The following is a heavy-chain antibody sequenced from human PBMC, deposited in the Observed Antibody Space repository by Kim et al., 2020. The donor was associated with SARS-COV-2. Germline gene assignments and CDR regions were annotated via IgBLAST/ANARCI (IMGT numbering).Heavy chain of an antibody. J-gene: IGHJ6*02. Sequence: GGSLRLSCAASGFNFNTYSMNWVRQAPGKGLEWVSYISSSTTTMYYADSVRGRFTISRDNAKNSLFLQMNSLRDEDTAVYYCARCPLSMTMVRGMITTTLFSSSNMDAWGQGTTVTVSS. D-gene: IGHD3-10*01. CDR1: GFNFNTYS. CDR3: ARCPLSMTMVRGMITTTLFSSSNMDA. CDR2: ISSSTTTM. V-gene: IGHV3-48*02.